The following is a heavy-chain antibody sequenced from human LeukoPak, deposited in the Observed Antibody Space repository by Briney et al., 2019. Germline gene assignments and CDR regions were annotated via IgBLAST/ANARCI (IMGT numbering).Heavy chain of an antibody. J-gene: IGHJ4*02. CDR2: INPSGGST. V-gene: IGHV1-46*01. D-gene: IGHD2-15*01. Sequence: ASVKVSCKASGDSFTSYYMHWVRQAPGQGLEWMGIINPSGGSTSYAQKFQGRVTITADKSTSTAYMELSSLRSEDTAVYYCARRLYCSGGSCYGSFDYWGQGTLVTVSS. CDR1: GDSFTSYY. CDR3: ARRLYCSGGSCYGSFDY.